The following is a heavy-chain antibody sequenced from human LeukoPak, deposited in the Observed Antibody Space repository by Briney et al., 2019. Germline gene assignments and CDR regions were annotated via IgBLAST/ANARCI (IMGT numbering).Heavy chain of an antibody. D-gene: IGHD3-3*01. CDR1: GYTFTSYD. J-gene: IGHJ3*02. V-gene: IGHV1-8*03. CDR3: ARGLGVLPYYDFWSGYSAFDI. CDR2: MNPNSGNT. Sequence: GASVKVSCKASGYTFTSYDINWVRQATGQGLEWMGWMNPNSGNTGYAQKFQGRVTITRNTSISTAYMELSSLRSEDTAVYYCARGLGVLPYYDFWSGYSAFDIWGQGAMVTVSS.